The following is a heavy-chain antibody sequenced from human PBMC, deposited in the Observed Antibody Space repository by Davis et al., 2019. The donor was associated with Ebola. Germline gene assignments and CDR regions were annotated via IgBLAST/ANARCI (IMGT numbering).Heavy chain of an antibody. CDR3: ARVHAGQLLMY. CDR2: RHSGSGI. V-gene: IGHV3-53*01. Sequence: GESLKISCSVSGYTVGSDFMIWARQAPGKGLEWLSMRHSGSGIFYADSVRGRFTISADTSKNTLYLQMNSLRAEDTAVYYCARVHAGQLLMYWGQGTLVTVSS. D-gene: IGHD3-10*01. J-gene: IGHJ4*02. CDR1: GYTVGSDF.